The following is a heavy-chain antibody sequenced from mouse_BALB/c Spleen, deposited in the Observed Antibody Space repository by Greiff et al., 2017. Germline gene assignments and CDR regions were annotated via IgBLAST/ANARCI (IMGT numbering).Heavy chain of an antibody. D-gene: IGHD1-1*01. CDR2: INPYNDGT. CDR1: GYTFTSYV. V-gene: IGHV1-14*01. J-gene: IGHJ4*01. Sequence: VQLQQPGAELVKPGASVKMSCKASGYTFTSYVMHWVKQKPGQGLEWIGYINPYNDGTKYNEKFKGKATLTSDKSSSTAYMELSSLTSEDSAVYYCARREGYYGSSYSAMDYWGQGTSVTVSS. CDR3: ARREGYYGSSYSAMDY.